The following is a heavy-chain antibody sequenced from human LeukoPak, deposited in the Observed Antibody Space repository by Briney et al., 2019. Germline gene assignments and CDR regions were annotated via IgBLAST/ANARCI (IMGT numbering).Heavy chain of an antibody. D-gene: IGHD2-21*01. CDR2: IIPILGIA. J-gene: IGHJ6*03. CDR1: GGTFSSYA. CDR3: ARDSRDLEDNYYYMDV. Sequence: SVKVSCKASGGTFSSYAISWVRQAPGQGLEWMGRIIPILGIANYAQKFQGRVTITAVKSTSTAYMELSSLRSEDTAVYYCARDSRDLEDNYYYMDVWGKGTTVTVSS. V-gene: IGHV1-69*04.